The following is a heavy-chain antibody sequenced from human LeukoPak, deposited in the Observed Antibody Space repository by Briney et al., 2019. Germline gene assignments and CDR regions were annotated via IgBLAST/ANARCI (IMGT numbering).Heavy chain of an antibody. V-gene: IGHV1-69*13. D-gene: IGHD3-10*01. CDR3: ARGNYYGSGSYERYYYYYYMDV. CDR2: IIPIFGTA. Sequence: ASVKVSCKASGGTFSSYAISWVRQAPGQGLEWMGGIIPIFGTANYAQKFQGRVTITADESTSTAYMELSSLRSEDTAVYYCARGNYYGSGSYERYYYYYYMDVWGKGTTVTISS. CDR1: GGTFSSYA. J-gene: IGHJ6*03.